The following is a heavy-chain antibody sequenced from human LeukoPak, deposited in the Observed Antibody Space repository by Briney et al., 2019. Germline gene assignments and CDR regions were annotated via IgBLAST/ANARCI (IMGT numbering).Heavy chain of an antibody. J-gene: IGHJ4*02. CDR3: ARDRMDSSGYYSPDY. Sequence: GGSLRLSCAPSGFTFSDYYMSSIREAPGKGLEWVSYIRSSGRYTKSAGSVDGRSTISRDNAKISLYLQMNSLRAEDTAVYYCARDRMDSSGYYSPDYWGQGTLVTVSS. V-gene: IGHV3-11*06. CDR1: GFTFSDYY. D-gene: IGHD3-22*01. CDR2: IRSSGRYT.